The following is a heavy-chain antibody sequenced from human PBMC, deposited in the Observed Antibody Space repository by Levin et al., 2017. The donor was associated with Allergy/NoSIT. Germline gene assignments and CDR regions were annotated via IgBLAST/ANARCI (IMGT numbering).Heavy chain of an antibody. CDR3: ERGLVVVVRRFDS. Sequence: PSETLSLTCSVSGGSVSSTINYWGWIRQPPGTGLEWIGSMYRSGSTYYNPSLKTRVTISVDTSKNQFSLNLTSVTAADTAVYYCERGLVVVVRRFDSWGQGTLVTVSS. CDR1: GGSVSSTINY. CDR2: MYRSGST. J-gene: IGHJ4*02. V-gene: IGHV4-39*07. D-gene: IGHD3-22*01.